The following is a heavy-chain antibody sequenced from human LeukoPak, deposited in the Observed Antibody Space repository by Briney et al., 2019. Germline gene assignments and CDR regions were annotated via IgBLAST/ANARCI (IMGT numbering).Heavy chain of an antibody. Sequence: GGSLRLSCAASGFTFSSYSMNWVRQAPGKGLEWVSSISSSSSYIYYADSVKGRFTISRDNSKNTLYLQMNSLRAEDTAMYYCAKRSSSWDYFDYWGQGTLVTVSS. CDR2: ISSSSSYI. CDR1: GFTFSSYS. J-gene: IGHJ4*02. D-gene: IGHD6-13*01. CDR3: AKRSSSWDYFDY. V-gene: IGHV3-21*01.